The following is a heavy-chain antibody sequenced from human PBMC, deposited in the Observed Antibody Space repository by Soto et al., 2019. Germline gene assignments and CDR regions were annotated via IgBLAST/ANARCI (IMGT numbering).Heavy chain of an antibody. V-gene: IGHV1-69*01. CDR1: GGTFSSYA. Sequence: QVQLVQSGAEVKKPGSSVKVSCKASGGTFSSYAISWVRQAPGQGLEWMGGIIPIFGTANYAQKFQGRVTITADESTSTAYMELSSLRSEDTAVYYCARGVVVPAATTGWYFDLWGRGTLFTVSS. J-gene: IGHJ2*01. D-gene: IGHD2-2*01. CDR3: ARGVVVPAATTGWYFDL. CDR2: IIPIFGTA.